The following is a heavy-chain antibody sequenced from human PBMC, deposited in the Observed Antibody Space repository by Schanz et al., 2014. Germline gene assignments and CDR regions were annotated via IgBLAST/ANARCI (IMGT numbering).Heavy chain of an antibody. CDR1: GLTFTSAW. J-gene: IGHJ3*01. CDR2: IKGKADGGTA. Sequence: EVQLVESGGGLVKPGGSLRLSCATSGLTFTSAWMSWVRQAPGKGLEWVGRIKGKADGGTADYAAPMKGRFTISRDDSKNTLCLQMDSLETEGTAGYCCTTDNGRCAFDFWGEGTMVSVSA. V-gene: IGHV3-15*01. D-gene: IGHD2-8*01. CDR3: TTDNGRCAFDF.